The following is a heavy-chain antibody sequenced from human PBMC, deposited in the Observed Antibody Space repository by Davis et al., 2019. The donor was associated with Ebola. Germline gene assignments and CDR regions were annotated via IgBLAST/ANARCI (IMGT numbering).Heavy chain of an antibody. D-gene: IGHD3-22*01. Sequence: PGGSLRLSCAASGFTFSSYSMNWVRQAPGKGLKWVSYISSSSSTIYYADSVKGRFTISRDNAKNSLYLQMNSLRAEDTAVYYCARDPYYDSKYSLWGWGQGTLVTVSS. CDR3: ARDPYYDSKYSLWG. CDR2: ISSSSSTI. J-gene: IGHJ4*02. V-gene: IGHV3-48*04. CDR1: GFTFSSYS.